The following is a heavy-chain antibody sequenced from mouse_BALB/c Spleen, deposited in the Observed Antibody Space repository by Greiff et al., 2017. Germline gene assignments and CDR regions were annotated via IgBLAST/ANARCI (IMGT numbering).Heavy chain of an antibody. D-gene: IGHD3-3*01. Sequence: LQQPGSELVRPGASVKLSCKASGYTFTSYWMHWVKQRHGQGLEWIGNIYPGSGSTNYDEKFKSKGTLTVDTSSSTAYMHLSSLTSEDSAVYYCTRGTRYYFDYWGQGTTLTVSS. CDR2: IYPGSGST. J-gene: IGHJ2*01. V-gene: IGHV1S22*01. CDR3: TRGTRYYFDY. CDR1: GYTFTSYW.